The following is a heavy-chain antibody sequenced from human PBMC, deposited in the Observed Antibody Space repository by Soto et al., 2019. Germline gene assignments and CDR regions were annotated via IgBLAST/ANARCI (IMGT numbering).Heavy chain of an antibody. CDR2: ISKSSTTI. CDR1: GSTLSTYS. Sequence: GGSLRLSCIASGSTLSTYSMTWVRQAPGKGLEWLSYISKSSTTINYADSVKGRFTISRDNAKNSVYLEMSSLRDEDSAVYYCARDPPNFYYYGMDVWGQGTTVTVSS. J-gene: IGHJ6*02. V-gene: IGHV3-48*02. CDR3: ARDPPNFYYYGMDV.